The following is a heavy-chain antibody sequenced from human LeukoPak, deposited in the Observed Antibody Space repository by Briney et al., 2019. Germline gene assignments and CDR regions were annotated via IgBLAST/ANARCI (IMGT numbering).Heavy chain of an antibody. D-gene: IGHD3-22*01. V-gene: IGHV3-74*01. CDR1: GFTFSTYW. J-gene: IGHJ1*01. Sequence: GGSLRLSCAASGFTFSTYWMHWVRQAPGKRLVWVSRIKSDGSTNYADSVKGRFTISRDNAKNTVSLQMNSLRPEDTGVYYCARAPSEIGGYYPEYFRHWGRGTLVTVSS. CDR3: ARAPSEIGGYYPEYFRH. CDR2: IKSDGST.